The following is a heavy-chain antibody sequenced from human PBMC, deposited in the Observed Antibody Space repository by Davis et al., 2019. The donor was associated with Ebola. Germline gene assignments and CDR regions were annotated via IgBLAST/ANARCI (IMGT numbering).Heavy chain of an antibody. CDR2: IYTGDSDT. CDR1: GNSHTSYR. D-gene: IGHD1-20*01. V-gene: IGHV5-51*01. Sequence: KVSCKDSGNSHTSYRIGGVRQMPGKGLEWMGIIYTGDSDTRYTPSFRGQVTISADKSIKTAFLQCSSLKASHTAMYYCASLRRTITGMDDGFDIWGQGTKVTVSS. J-gene: IGHJ3*02. CDR3: ASLRRTITGMDDGFDI.